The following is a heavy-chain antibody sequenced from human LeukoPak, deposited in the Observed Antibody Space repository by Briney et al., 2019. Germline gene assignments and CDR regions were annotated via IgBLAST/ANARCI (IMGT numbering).Heavy chain of an antibody. D-gene: IGHD2-2*01. V-gene: IGHV3-23*01. J-gene: IGHJ4*02. Sequence: GGSLRLSCAASGFAFSSYGMSWVRQAPGKGLEWVSAISTTGGTTYYADSVKGRFTISRDNSKNTLYLQMNSLRAEDTAVYYCAREYCSSTSCYGFDYWGQGTLVTVSS. CDR2: ISTTGGTT. CDR3: AREYCSSTSCYGFDY. CDR1: GFAFSSYG.